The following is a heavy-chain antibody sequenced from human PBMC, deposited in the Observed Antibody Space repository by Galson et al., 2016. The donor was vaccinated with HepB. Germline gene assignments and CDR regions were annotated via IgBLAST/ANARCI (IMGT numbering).Heavy chain of an antibody. CDR2: ITASGTT. CDR1: EYTFRSYS. J-gene: IGHJ5*02. CDR3: ARDGGKSNGFPFDL. Sequence: SLRLSCAASEYTFRSYSMSWVRQAPGKGLEWISYITASGTTYYADSVEGRFTISRDNAKDSLYLQRNSLRVEDTAVFFCARDGGKSNGFPFDLWGRGTLVTVSS. D-gene: IGHD5-18*01. V-gene: IGHV3-48*01.